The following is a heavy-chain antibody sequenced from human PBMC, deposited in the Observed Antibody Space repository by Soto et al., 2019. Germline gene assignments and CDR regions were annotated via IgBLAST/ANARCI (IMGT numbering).Heavy chain of an antibody. D-gene: IGHD3-22*01. J-gene: IGHJ4*02. CDR2: ISGSGGST. Sequence: GGSLRLSCAASGFTFSSYARSWVRQAPGKGLEWVSAISGSGGSTYYADSVKGRFTISRDNSKNTLYLQMNSLRAEDTAVYYCAKESYYDSSGYPQGDYWGQGTLVTVSS. V-gene: IGHV3-23*01. CDR1: GFTFSSYA. CDR3: AKESYYDSSGYPQGDY.